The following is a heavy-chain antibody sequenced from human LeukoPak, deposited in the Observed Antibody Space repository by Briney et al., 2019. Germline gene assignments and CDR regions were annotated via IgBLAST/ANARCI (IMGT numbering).Heavy chain of an antibody. Sequence: PGGSLRLSCAASGFTFSSYGMHWVRQAPGKGLEWVAVISYDGSNKYYADSVKGRFTISRDNSKNSLYLQMNSLRAEDTAVYYCASGESGSYYGVPCVYWGQGTLVTVSS. V-gene: IGHV3-30*03. J-gene: IGHJ4*02. CDR1: GFTFSSYG. D-gene: IGHD1-26*01. CDR3: ASGESGSYYGVPCVY. CDR2: ISYDGSNK.